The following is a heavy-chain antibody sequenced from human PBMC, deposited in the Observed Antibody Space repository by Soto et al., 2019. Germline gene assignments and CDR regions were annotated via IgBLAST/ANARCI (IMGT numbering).Heavy chain of an antibody. D-gene: IGHD3-22*01. J-gene: IGHJ4*02. CDR1: GFIFSSYA. V-gene: IGHV3-23*01. Sequence: VQLLESGGGLVQPGGSLRLSCAASGFIFSSYAMNWVRQAPGKGLEWVAGISGSGGRTYYADSVKGRFTISRDNSKNTLYLQMNSLRAEDTAVYYCAKMNYYDSSGSNFDYWGQGTLVTVSS. CDR3: AKMNYYDSSGSNFDY. CDR2: ISGSGGRT.